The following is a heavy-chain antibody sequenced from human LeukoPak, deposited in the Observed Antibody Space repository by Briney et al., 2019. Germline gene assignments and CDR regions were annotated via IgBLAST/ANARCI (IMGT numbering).Heavy chain of an antibody. CDR1: GFTFSSYG. CDR3: ARPISFTNYYYYYYMDV. CDR2: SDGNAK. V-gene: IGHV3-30*02. J-gene: IGHJ6*03. Sequence: PGGSLRLSCVASGFTFSSYGMHWVRQAPGKGLEWLVFSDGNAKYYTDSVRGRFTISRDNSKNTLYLQMNSLRPDDTAVYYCARPISFTNYYYYYYMDVWGKGTTVTVSS. D-gene: IGHD2-21*01.